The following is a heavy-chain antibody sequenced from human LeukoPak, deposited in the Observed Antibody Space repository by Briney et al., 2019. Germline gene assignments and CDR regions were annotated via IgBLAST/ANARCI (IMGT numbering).Heavy chain of an antibody. Sequence: GGSLRLSCAVSGFTVGSNYMSWVRQAPGKGLEWASVIYSGISTYYADSVKGRFSISRDNSKNTLYLHMNSLRAEDTAIYYCVRDNYSYRLDVWGQGTLVTVSS. CDR2: IYSGIST. D-gene: IGHD2-21*01. CDR1: GFTVGSNY. CDR3: VRDNYSYRLDV. J-gene: IGHJ4*02. V-gene: IGHV3-66*01.